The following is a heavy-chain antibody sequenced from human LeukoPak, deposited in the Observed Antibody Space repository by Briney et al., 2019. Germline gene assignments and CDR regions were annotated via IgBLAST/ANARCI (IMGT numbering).Heavy chain of an antibody. CDR3: ARALESKSYYYGSSGYLLRDAFDI. CDR1: GGTFSSYA. Sequence: SVKVSCKASGGTFSSYAISWVRQAPGQGLEWMGGIIPIFGTANYAQKFQGRVTITTDESTSTAYMELSSLRSEDTAVYYCARALESKSYYYGSSGYLLRDAFDIWGQGTMVTVSS. J-gene: IGHJ3*02. D-gene: IGHD3-22*01. V-gene: IGHV1-69*05. CDR2: IIPIFGTA.